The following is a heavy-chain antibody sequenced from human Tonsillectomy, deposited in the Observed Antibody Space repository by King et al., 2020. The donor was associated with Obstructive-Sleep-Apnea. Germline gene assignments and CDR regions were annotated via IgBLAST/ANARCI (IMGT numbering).Heavy chain of an antibody. V-gene: IGHV3-43*01. CDR3: AKDTSSTSNFYGMDV. CDR2: ISWDGGST. Sequence: VQLVESGGVVVQPGGSLRLSCAASGFTFEDYTMHGVRQAPGKGLEWGSLISWDGGSTYYAESVKGRFTISRDKSKNSLYLQMNSLRTEDTALYYCAKDTSSTSNFYGMDVWGQGTTVTVSS. J-gene: IGHJ6*02. CDR1: GFTFEDYT. D-gene: IGHD2-2*01.